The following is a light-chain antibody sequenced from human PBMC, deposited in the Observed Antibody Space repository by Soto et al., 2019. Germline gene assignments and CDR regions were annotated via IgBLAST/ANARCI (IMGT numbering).Light chain of an antibody. J-gene: IGKJ4*02. CDR3: QQRSNWRLK. CDR2: DAS. Sequence: ESVLTQSPTTLSLSPGDRATLSCRASQSISHYLAWYQLKPGQAPRLLIYDASDRATGVPARFSGSGSGTDFTLTISSLEPEDFAIYYCQQRSNWRLKFGGGTKVDIK. CDR1: QSISHY. V-gene: IGKV3-11*01.